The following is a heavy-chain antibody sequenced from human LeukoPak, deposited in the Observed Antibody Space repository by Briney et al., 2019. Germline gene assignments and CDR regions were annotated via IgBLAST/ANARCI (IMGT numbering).Heavy chain of an antibody. CDR1: GFAFSSYV. CDR3: ARSKRYCTNGICYTNGGFDH. J-gene: IGHJ4*02. V-gene: IGHV3-64*01. D-gene: IGHD2-8*01. Sequence: GGSLRLSCAASGFAFSSYVMHWVRQAPGKGLEYVSAISSNGGSTYYPNSVKGRFTISRDSSKNTLYLQMGSLRAEDMAIYYCARSKRYCTNGICYTNGGFDHWGQGTLVTVSS. CDR2: ISSNGGST.